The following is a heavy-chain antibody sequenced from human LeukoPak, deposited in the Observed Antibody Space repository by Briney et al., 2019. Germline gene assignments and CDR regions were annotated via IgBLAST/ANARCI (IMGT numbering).Heavy chain of an antibody. CDR1: GFTFSSYG. J-gene: IGHJ3*02. Sequence: GGSLRLSCAASGFTFSSYGMHWVRQAPGKGLEWVAVISYDGSNKYYADSVKGRFTISRDNSKNTLYLQMNSLRAEDTAVYYCAKDNRATRLLWFGELLYGAFDIWGQGTMVTVSS. CDR2: ISYDGSNK. V-gene: IGHV3-30*18. D-gene: IGHD3-10*01. CDR3: AKDNRATRLLWFGELLYGAFDI.